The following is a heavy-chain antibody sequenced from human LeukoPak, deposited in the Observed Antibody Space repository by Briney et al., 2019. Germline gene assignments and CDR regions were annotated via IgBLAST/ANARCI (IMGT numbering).Heavy chain of an antibody. CDR3: TTDACGSGGFDY. V-gene: IGHV3-15*01. J-gene: IGHJ4*02. CDR2: IKSKTDGGTT. CDR1: GFTFSSYA. Sequence: PGGSLRLSCAASGFTFSSYAMSRVRQAPGKGLEWVGRIKSKTDGGTTDYAAPVKGRYTISRDDSKNTLYLQMNSLKTEDTAVYYCTTDACGSGGFDYWGQGTLVTVSS. D-gene: IGHD3-10*01.